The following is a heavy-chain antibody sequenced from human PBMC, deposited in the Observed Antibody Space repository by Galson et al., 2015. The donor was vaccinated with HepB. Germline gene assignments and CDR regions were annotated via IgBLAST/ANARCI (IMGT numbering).Heavy chain of an antibody. CDR3: SLYVEGGGGRGY. CDR1: GASISGYH. J-gene: IGHJ4*02. Sequence: ETLSLTCSVSGASISGYHWSWIRQPPGKGLEWIGCFSCTANGGYNPSLKSRVAISLDPSKNQMSLRLTSVTAADTAIYYCSLYVEGGGGRGYWGQGTLVTVSS. D-gene: IGHD2-15*01. CDR2: FSCTANG. V-gene: IGHV4-59*08.